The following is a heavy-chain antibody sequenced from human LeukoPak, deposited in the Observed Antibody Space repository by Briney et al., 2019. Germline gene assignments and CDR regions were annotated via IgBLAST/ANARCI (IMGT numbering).Heavy chain of an antibody. D-gene: IGHD3-22*01. CDR1: GGSFSGYY. CDR2: INHSGST. V-gene: IGHV4-34*01. J-gene: IGHJ5*02. CDR3: ARGHFDYYDSSGYYLNWFDP. Sequence: SETLSLTCAVYGGSFSGYYWSWIRQPPGKGLEWIGEINHSGSTNYNPSLKSRVTISVDTSKNQFSLKLSSVTAADTAVYYCARGHFDYYDSSGYYLNWFDPWGQGTLVTVSS.